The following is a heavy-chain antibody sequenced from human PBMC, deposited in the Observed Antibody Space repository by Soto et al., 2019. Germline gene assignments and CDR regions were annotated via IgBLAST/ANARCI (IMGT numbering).Heavy chain of an antibody. J-gene: IGHJ4*02. CDR1: GFTVSDNY. CDR2: IFSGGTT. Sequence: PGGSLRLSCAASGFTVSDNYMNWVRQAPGKGLEWVSVIFSGGTTYYADSVKGRFTISRGSSENTVFLQMNSLRAEDTALYYCARGLRRGNGGSYGAVDYWGQGTLVTVSS. V-gene: IGHV3-53*01. CDR3: ARGLRRGNGGSYGAVDY. D-gene: IGHD2-15*01.